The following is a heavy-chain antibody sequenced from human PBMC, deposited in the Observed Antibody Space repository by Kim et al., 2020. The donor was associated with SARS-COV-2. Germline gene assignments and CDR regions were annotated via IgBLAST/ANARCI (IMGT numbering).Heavy chain of an antibody. J-gene: IGHJ4*02. CDR2: ISISGGST. D-gene: IGHD3-16*01. CDR3: AKDRWYYGIQRGSDYFEN. V-gene: IGHV3-23*01. CDR1: GFIFSTYA. Sequence: GGSLRLSCAASGFIFSTYAMTWVRQAPGKGLEWVSGISISGGSTYYADSVKGRFTISRDNSKNTLYLQMNSLRVEDTAVYYCAKDRWYYGIQRGSDYFENWGQGTLVTVSS.